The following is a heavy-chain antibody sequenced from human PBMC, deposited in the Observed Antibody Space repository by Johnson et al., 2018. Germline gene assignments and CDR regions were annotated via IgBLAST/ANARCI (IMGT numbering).Heavy chain of an antibody. J-gene: IGHJ3*02. D-gene: IGHD2-8*01. CDR3: VRDFVNGNGVYDPFEI. Sequence: EQLVEAGGELVEPRGSLGLSCVASGFPFNIYAMSWVRQSPGKGLKWVSTIGSPGETFYADSVKGRFTISRDDSKNAGYLQMTSLRAEDTAISFVVRDFVNGNGVYDPFEIWGQGTMVTISS. CDR2: IGSPGET. CDR1: GFPFNIYA. V-gene: IGHV3-23*04.